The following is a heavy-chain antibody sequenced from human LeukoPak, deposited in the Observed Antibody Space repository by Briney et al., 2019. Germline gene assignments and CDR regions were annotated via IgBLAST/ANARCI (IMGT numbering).Heavy chain of an antibody. CDR1: GGSFGGYY. J-gene: IGHJ5*02. CDR2: INHSGST. D-gene: IGHD3-10*01. CDR3: ATLFGKLLYRSNWFDP. Sequence: NPSETLSLTCAVYGGSFGGYYWSWIRQPPGKGLEWSGEINHSGSTNYNPSLKSRVTISVDTSKNQFSLKLSSVTAADTAVYYCATLFGKLLYRSNWFDPWGQGTLVTVSS. V-gene: IGHV4-34*01.